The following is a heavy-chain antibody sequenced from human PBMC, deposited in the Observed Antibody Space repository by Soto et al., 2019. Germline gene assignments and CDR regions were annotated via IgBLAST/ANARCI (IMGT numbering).Heavy chain of an antibody. J-gene: IGHJ3*02. D-gene: IGHD5-12*01. Sequence: PGGSLRLSCAASGFPFSSYSINWVRQAPGKGLEWVLSISSSSSYIYYADSVKGRFTISRDNAKNSLYLQMNSLRAEDTAVYYCARDIRSGYFDAFEIWGQGTMVTVSS. CDR1: GFPFSSYS. CDR2: ISSSSSYI. CDR3: ARDIRSGYFDAFEI. V-gene: IGHV3-21*01.